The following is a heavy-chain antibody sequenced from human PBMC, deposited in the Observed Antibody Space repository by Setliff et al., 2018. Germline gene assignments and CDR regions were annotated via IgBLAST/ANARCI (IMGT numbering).Heavy chain of an antibody. Sequence: GGSLRLSCTASGFTFGDYAMSWVRQAPGKGLEWVGFIRSKAYGGTTEYAASVKGRFTISRDDSKNTVYLEMNSLRAEDTAVYYCAKRGPYCSGGTCHYYFDYWGQGTLVTVSS. V-gene: IGHV3-49*04. D-gene: IGHD2-15*01. CDR3: AKRGPYCSGGTCHYYFDY. J-gene: IGHJ4*02. CDR1: GFTFGDYA. CDR2: IRSKAYGGTT.